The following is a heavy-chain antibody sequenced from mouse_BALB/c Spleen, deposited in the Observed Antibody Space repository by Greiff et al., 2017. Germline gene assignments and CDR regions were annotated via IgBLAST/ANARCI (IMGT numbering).Heavy chain of an antibody. D-gene: IGHD1-1*01. CDR3: ARNRGYGSSHWYFDV. J-gene: IGHJ1*01. V-gene: IGHV2-2*02. CDR1: GFSLTSYG. CDR2: IWSGGST. Sequence: VMLVESGPGLVQPSQSLSITCTVSGFSLTSYGVHWVRQSPGKGLEWLGVIWSGGSTDYNAAFISRLSISKDNSKSQVFFKMNSLQANDTAIYYCARNRGYGSSHWYFDVWGAGTTVTVSS.